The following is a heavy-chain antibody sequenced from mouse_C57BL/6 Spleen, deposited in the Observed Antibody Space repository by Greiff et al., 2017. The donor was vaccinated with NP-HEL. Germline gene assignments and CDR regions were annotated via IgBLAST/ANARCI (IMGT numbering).Heavy chain of an antibody. V-gene: IGHV1-52*01. CDR2: IDPSDSET. CDR1: GYTFTSYW. J-gene: IGHJ3*01. CDR3: AEGTRGAWFAY. Sequence: QVQLQQPGAELVRPGSSVKLSCKASGYTFTSYWMHWVKQRPIQGLEWIGNIDPSDSETHYNQKFKDKATLTVDKSSSTAYMQLSSLTSEDSAVYYCAEGTRGAWFAYWGQGTLVTVSA. D-gene: IGHD3-3*01.